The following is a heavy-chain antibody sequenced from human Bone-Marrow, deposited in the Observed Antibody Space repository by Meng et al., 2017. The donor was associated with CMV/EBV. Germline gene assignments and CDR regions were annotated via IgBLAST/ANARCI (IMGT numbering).Heavy chain of an antibody. D-gene: IGHD2-8*01. Sequence: YTFIDRHIHWVRQAPGQGLEWMGWINPDTGDTKYAKKFQGRVTLTRDTSISTAYMDLSGLRSDDTAVYYCARGVIMIRDYHHYAMDVWGQGTMVTVSS. CDR3: ARGVIMIRDYHHYAMDV. CDR1: YTFIDRH. J-gene: IGHJ6*02. V-gene: IGHV1-2*02. CDR2: INPDTGDT.